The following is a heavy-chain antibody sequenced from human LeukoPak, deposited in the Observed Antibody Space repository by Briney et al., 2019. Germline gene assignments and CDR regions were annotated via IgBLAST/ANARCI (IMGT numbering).Heavy chain of an antibody. J-gene: IGHJ4*02. Sequence: GESLKISRKGSEYTFTTYYIAWVRQMPGKGLEWMGIIYLGDSDTRYSPSFQGQVTISADKSISTAYLQWSSLKASDTARYYCARLGRNNNGWYYFDYWGQGTLVTVSS. CDR3: ARLGRNNNGWYYFDY. CDR2: IYLGDSDT. V-gene: IGHV5-51*01. D-gene: IGHD6-19*01. CDR1: EYTFTTYY.